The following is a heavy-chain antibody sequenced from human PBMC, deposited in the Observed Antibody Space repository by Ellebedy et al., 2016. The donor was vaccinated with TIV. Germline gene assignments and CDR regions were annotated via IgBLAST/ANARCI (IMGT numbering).Heavy chain of an antibody. CDR3: ARGDPDY. D-gene: IGHD1-26*01. Sequence: GGSLRLXXAASGFTFSSYAMHWVRQAPGKGLEWVAVISYDGSNKYYADSVKGRFTISRDNAKNSLYLQMNSLRAEDTAVYYCARGDPDYWGQGTLVTVSS. V-gene: IGHV3-30-3*01. CDR2: ISYDGSNK. CDR1: GFTFSSYA. J-gene: IGHJ4*02.